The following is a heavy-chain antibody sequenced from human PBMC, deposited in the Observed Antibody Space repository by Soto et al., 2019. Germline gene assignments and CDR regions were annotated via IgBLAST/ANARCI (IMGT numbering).Heavy chain of an antibody. D-gene: IGHD5-18*01. CDR3: AREIMYCYGSQRRHYYYYVMDV. CDR1: GFTFSSYS. Sequence: GGTLRLSCAASGFTFSSYSMNWVRQAPGKGLEWVSSISSSSSYIYNADSVKVRFTISRYNAKNSLYLQMNSRRADDTAVYYCAREIMYCYGSQRRHYYYYVMDVWGQGTTVTVSS. V-gene: IGHV3-21*01. J-gene: IGHJ6*02. CDR2: ISSSSSYI.